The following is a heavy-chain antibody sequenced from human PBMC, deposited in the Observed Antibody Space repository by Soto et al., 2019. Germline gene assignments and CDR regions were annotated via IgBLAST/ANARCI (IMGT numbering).Heavy chain of an antibody. Sequence: VQLVESGGGVIHPGKSLRLSCAASGSTFPNYPMHWVRQTPDNGLEWVAVISHDGVNKNSADSVKGRFTISRDNSRNTLYLQMDSLIVEDTAMYYCVRGGYSSSWERLDPWGQGTLVTVSS. CDR3: VRGGYSSSWERLDP. D-gene: IGHD6-13*01. CDR2: ISHDGVNK. CDR1: GSTFPNYP. J-gene: IGHJ5*02. V-gene: IGHV3-30-3*01.